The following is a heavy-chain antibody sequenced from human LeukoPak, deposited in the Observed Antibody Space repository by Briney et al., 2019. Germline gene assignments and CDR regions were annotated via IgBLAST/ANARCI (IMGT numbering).Heavy chain of an antibody. CDR1: GFTFSSYG. V-gene: IGHV3-30*03. D-gene: IGHD6-25*01. CDR2: ISYDGSNK. CDR3: ASSGQYSDFDY. Sequence: PGRSLRLSCAASGFTFSSYGMHWVRQAPGKGLEWVALISYDGSNKYYADSVKGRFTISRDNAKNSLYLQMNSLRGDDTAVYYCASSGQYSDFDYWGQGTLVTVSS. J-gene: IGHJ4*02.